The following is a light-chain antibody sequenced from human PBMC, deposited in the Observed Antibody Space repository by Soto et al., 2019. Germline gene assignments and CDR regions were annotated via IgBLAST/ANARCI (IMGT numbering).Light chain of an antibody. CDR1: QSISSW. CDR3: QQFNNWPVT. J-gene: IGKJ3*01. CDR2: DAS. V-gene: IGKV1-5*01. Sequence: DIQMTQSPSTLSASVGDRVTITCRASQSISSWLAWYQQKPGKAPKLLIYDASSLESGVPSRFSGSGSGTDFTLTINSLQPEDFATYYCQQFNNWPVTFGPGTKVDIK.